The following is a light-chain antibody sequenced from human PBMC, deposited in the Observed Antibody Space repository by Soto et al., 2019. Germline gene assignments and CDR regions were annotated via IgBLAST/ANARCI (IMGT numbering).Light chain of an antibody. CDR3: QQYYNWPPYT. CDR1: QSVSSN. V-gene: IGKV3-15*01. J-gene: IGKJ2*01. CDR2: GGS. Sequence: EIVLTQSPATLSVSPGDRATLSCRASQSVSSNLAWYQQKPGQTPRLLIYGGSTRATGVPPRFSGSRSGTEFTLTISSLQSEDFAVYYCQQYYNWPPYTFGQGTKLDFK.